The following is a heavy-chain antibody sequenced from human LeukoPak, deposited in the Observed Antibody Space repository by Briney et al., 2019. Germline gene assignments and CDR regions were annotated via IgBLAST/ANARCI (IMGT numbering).Heavy chain of an antibody. V-gene: IGHV3-66*02. D-gene: IGHD5-12*01. CDR2: IYSGGST. Sequence: LGGSLRLSCAASGFTVSSNYMSWVRQAPGKGLEWVSVIYSGGSTYYADSVKGRFTISRDNSKNTLYLQMNSLRAEDTAVYYCARDSGYSGYDFDYWGQGTLVTVSS. CDR1: GFTVSSNY. J-gene: IGHJ4*02. CDR3: ARDSGYSGYDFDY.